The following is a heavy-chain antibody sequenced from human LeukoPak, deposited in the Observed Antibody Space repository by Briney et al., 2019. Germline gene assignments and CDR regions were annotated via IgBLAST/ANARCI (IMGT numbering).Heavy chain of an antibody. J-gene: IGHJ4*02. D-gene: IGHD2-21*02. CDR2: IFGGGST. V-gene: IGHV3-53*01. CDR1: GFTVSSNY. Sequence: GGSLRLSCAASGFTVSSNYMSWVRQAPGKGLEWVSVIFGGGSTYYADSVKGRFTISRDNSKNTLYLQMNSLRAGDTAVYYCAREGTYCGGDCYPLGYWGQGTLVTVSS. CDR3: AREGTYCGGDCYPLGY.